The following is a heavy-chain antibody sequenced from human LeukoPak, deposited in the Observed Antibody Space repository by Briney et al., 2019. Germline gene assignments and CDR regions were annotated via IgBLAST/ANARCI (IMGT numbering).Heavy chain of an antibody. CDR1: GFTFSNFW. CDR3: AGVRRYYDTTGSDDAFDI. V-gene: IGHV3-74*01. J-gene: IGHJ3*02. CDR2: INTDGTNT. D-gene: IGHD3-22*01. Sequence: GGSLRLSCAASGFTFSNFWMHWVRQAPGKGLVWVSRINTDGTNTNYADSVKGRLTISRDNAKSTLYLQMNSLRAEDTAVYYCAGVRRYYDTTGSDDAFDIWGQGTMVTVSS.